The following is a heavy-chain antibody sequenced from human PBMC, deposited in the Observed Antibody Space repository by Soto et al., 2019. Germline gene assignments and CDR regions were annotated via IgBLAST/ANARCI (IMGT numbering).Heavy chain of an antibody. D-gene: IGHD6-13*01. CDR1: GGTFSSYT. V-gene: IGHV1-69*02. CDR3: ARAAGGIAAAGTLFDY. CDR2: IIPILGIA. J-gene: IGHJ4*02. Sequence: QVQLVQSGAEVKKPGSSVKVSCKASGGTFSSYTISWVRQALGQGLEWMGRIIPILGIANYAQKFQGRVTITADKSTSTAYMELSSLRSEDTAVYYCARAAGGIAAAGTLFDYWGQGTLVTVSS.